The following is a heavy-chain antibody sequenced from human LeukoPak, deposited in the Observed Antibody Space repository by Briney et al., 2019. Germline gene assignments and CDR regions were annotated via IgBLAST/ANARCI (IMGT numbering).Heavy chain of an antibody. CDR1: GGSISSYY. CDR3: ARVACSSASCPKRGTFDY. CDR2: IYYSGST. J-gene: IGHJ4*02. Sequence: SETLSLTCTVSGGSISSYYWNWIRQPPGQGLERIGYIYYSGSTNYNPSLESRVTISVHTSRNQFSLNLTSVTAADTAIYYCARVACSSASCPKRGTFDYWGQGTLVTVSS. V-gene: IGHV4-59*01. D-gene: IGHD2-2*01.